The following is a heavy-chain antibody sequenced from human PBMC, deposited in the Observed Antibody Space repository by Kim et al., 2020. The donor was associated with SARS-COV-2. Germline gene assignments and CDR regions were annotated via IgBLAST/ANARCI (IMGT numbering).Heavy chain of an antibody. V-gene: IGHV3-23*01. CDR3: AKPRGVVSQSHYNARYF. D-gene: IGHD3-10*01. J-gene: IGHJ4*01. CDR1: GFGLSSYT. Sequence: GGSLRLSCAGSGFGLSSYTMNWVRQAPGRGPEWLSSITNSGANTYYADSVKGRFTISRDNSKNTLYLQLNNLRSEDTAVYYCAKPRGVVSQSHYNARYF. CDR2: ITNSGANT.